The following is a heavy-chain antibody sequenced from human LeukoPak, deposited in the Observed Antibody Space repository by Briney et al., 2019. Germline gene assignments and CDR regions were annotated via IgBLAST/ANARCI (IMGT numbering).Heavy chain of an antibody. J-gene: IGHJ5*02. CDR1: GFTFSSYS. CDR3: AREYSSGWDNWFDP. CDR2: ISSSSSYI. D-gene: IGHD6-19*01. V-gene: IGHV3-21*01. Sequence: PGGSLRLSCAASGFTFSSYSMNWVRQAPGKGLEWVSSISSSSSYIYYADSVKGRFTISRDNAKNSLYLQMNSLRAEDTAVYYCAREYSSGWDNWFDPWGQGTLVTVSS.